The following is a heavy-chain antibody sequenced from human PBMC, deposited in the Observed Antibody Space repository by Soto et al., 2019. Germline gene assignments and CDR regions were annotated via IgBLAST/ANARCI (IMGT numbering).Heavy chain of an antibody. V-gene: IGHV4-34*01. CDR2: INHSGST. Sequence: SETLSLTCAVYGGSFRGYYWSWIRQPPGKGLEWIGEINHSGSTNYNPSLKSRVTISVDTSKNQFSLKLSSVTAADTAVYYCARPTGVYDFWSGYHQYFQHWGQGTLVTVSS. CDR3: ARPTGVYDFWSGYHQYFQH. D-gene: IGHD3-3*01. J-gene: IGHJ1*01. CDR1: GGSFRGYY.